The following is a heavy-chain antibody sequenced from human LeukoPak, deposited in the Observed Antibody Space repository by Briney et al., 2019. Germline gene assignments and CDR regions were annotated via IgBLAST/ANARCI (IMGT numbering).Heavy chain of an antibody. CDR2: ISYDGSNK. Sequence: PEGSLRLSCAASGFTFSSYGMHWVRQAPGKGLEWVAVISYDGSNKYYADSVKGRFTISRDNSKNTLYLQMNSLRAEDTAVYYCAKDLDYSNFIPDYWGQGTLVTVSS. CDR3: AKDLDYSNFIPDY. V-gene: IGHV3-30*18. J-gene: IGHJ4*02. CDR1: GFTFSSYG. D-gene: IGHD4-11*01.